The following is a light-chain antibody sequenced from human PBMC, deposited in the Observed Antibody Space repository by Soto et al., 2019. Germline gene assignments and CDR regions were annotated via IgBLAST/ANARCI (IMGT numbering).Light chain of an antibody. V-gene: IGKV1-39*01. CDR1: QSISSY. CDR3: QQSYSTPLT. Sequence: DIQMTQSPSSLSASVGDRVTITCRARQSISSYLNWYQQKPGKAPKLLIYAASSLQSGVPSRFSGSGSGTYFTLTISSLQPEDFATYYCQQSYSTPLTFGGGTKVEIK. J-gene: IGKJ4*01. CDR2: AAS.